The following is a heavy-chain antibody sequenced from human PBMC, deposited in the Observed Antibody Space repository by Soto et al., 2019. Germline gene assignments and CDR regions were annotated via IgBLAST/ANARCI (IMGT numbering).Heavy chain of an antibody. CDR2: IKSKADGETM. CDR1: RFTAW. D-gene: IGHD3-10*01. J-gene: IGHJ6*02. CDR3: GDLDGSFFGIDF. V-gene: IGHV3-15*01. Sequence: EVQLAASGGGLVKPGGSLRLSCGASRFTAWMSRVRQAPGKGLEWVGRIKSKADGETMDYAAPVQGRFTISRDDSKDMVYLEMNSLKIEDTAVYSCGDLDGSFFGIDFWGLGTTVTVSS.